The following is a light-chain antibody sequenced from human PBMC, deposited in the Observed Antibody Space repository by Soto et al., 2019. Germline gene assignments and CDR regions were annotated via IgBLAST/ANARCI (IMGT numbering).Light chain of an antibody. Sequence: QSVLTQPASVSGSPGQSITISCTGTSSDVGANDFVSWYQQLPGKAPKVMIYEVSNRPSGVSNRFSGSKSGNTASLTISGLQAEDEADYYCSSYTSSSTWVLGGGTKVTVL. CDR2: EVS. CDR3: SSYTSSSTWV. V-gene: IGLV2-14*01. CDR1: SSDVGANDF. J-gene: IGLJ3*02.